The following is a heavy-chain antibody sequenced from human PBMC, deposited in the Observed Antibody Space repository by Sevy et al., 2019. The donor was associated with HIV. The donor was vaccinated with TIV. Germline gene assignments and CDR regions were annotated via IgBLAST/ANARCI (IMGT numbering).Heavy chain of an antibody. Sequence: SLTCAVSGVSVSSDTYYWSWIRQPPGKGLEWIGYVYHTGSTNYSPSFKSRVTISVDTSKNQFSLRLFSVAAADTAVHYCAREPYFFDKSGYYWDYWGQGALVTVSS. J-gene: IGHJ4*02. CDR2: VYHTGST. D-gene: IGHD3-22*01. CDR3: AREPYFFDKSGYYWDY. CDR1: GVSVSSDTYY. V-gene: IGHV4-61*01.